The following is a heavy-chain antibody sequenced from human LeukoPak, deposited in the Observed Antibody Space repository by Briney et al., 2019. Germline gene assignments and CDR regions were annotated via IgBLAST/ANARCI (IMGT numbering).Heavy chain of an antibody. CDR1: GGSISSSSYS. CDR3: ARQLGYCSSTSCYADKVDY. Sequence: SETLSLTCTVSGGSISSSSYSWGWIRQPPGKGLEWIGGIYYSGSTYYNPSLKSRVTISVDTSKNQFSLKLSSVTAADTAVYYCARQLGYCSSTSCYADKVDYWGQGTLVTVSS. V-gene: IGHV4-39*01. D-gene: IGHD2-2*01. CDR2: IYYSGST. J-gene: IGHJ4*02.